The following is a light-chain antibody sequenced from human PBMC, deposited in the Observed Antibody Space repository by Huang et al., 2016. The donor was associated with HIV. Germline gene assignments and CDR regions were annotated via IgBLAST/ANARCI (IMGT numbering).Light chain of an antibody. J-gene: IGKJ4*01. V-gene: IGKV2-28*01. CDR2: LAS. Sequence: DIVMTQSPLPLLVTPGEPASISCRSSQSLLHSNGHNYLDWYLQKPGQYPRLLIDLASNRASGVPVRFSGSGAGRDFTLKSSRVEAEDGGVYYCMRTLQTPLTFGGGTKVEIK. CDR3: MRTLQTPLT. CDR1: QSLLHSNGHNY.